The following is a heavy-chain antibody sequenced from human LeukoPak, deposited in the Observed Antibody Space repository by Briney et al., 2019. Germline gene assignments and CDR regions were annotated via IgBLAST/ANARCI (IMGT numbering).Heavy chain of an antibody. J-gene: IGHJ6*02. Sequence: GGSLRLSCAASGFIVSTNYMTWVRQAPRRGREWVSIIYSDGSTYYADSGKGRFTISIDNSKNTLYLQMHSLGAEDTAVYYCARDRFNGMDVWGQGTTVTVSS. V-gene: IGHV3-66*01. D-gene: IGHD3-3*01. CDR3: ARDRFNGMDV. CDR1: GFIVSTNY. CDR2: IYSDGST.